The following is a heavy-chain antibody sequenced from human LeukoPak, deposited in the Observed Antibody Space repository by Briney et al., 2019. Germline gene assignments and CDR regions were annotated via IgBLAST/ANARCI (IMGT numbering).Heavy chain of an antibody. CDR2: INPNSGGT. Sequence: ASVKVSCKVSGYTFTGYYMHWVRQAPGQGLEWMGWINPNSGGTNYAQKFQGRVTMTRDTSTSTVYMELSSLRSEDTAVYYCARGYCSGGSCLGDLFDYWGQGTLVTVSS. CDR3: ARGYCSGGSCLGDLFDY. J-gene: IGHJ4*02. D-gene: IGHD2-15*01. V-gene: IGHV1-2*02. CDR1: GYTFTGYY.